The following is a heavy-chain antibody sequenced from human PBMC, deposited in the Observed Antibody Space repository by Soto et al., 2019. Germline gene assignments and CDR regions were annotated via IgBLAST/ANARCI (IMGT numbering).Heavy chain of an antibody. CDR1: GFTFSSYA. CDR3: AKDPRILTGYLNWLDP. J-gene: IGHJ5*02. Sequence: EVQLLESGGGLVQPGGSLRLSCAASGFTFSSYAMSWVRHAPGKGLEWVSAISGSGGSTYYADSVKGRFTISRDNSKNTLYLQRNSLRAEDTAVYYCAKDPRILTGYLNWLDPWGQGTLFTVSS. V-gene: IGHV3-23*01. D-gene: IGHD3-9*01. CDR2: ISGSGGST.